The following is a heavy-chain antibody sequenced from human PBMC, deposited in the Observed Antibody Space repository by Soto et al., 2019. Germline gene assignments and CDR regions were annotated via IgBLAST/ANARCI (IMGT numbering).Heavy chain of an antibody. Sequence: EVQLLESGGGLVQPGGSLRLSCAASGFTFSSYAMSWVRQAPGKGLEWVSAISGSGGSTYYADSVMGRFTISRDNSKNTLSMQMNSPRAEDTAVYYCAKDSIFGIARVWGQGTLVTVSS. CDR3: AKDSIFGIARV. CDR1: GFTFSSYA. CDR2: ISGSGGST. D-gene: IGHD3-10*02. V-gene: IGHV3-23*01. J-gene: IGHJ4*02.